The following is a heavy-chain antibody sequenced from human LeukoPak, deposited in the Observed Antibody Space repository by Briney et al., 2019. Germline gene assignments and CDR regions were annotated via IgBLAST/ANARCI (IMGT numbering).Heavy chain of an antibody. V-gene: IGHV1-18*01. CDR1: GYTFTTYA. J-gene: IGHJ4*02. CDR3: ADLLRDY. D-gene: IGHD4-17*01. CDR2: ISAYNGNT. Sequence: GASVKVSCKASGYTFTTYAIHWVRQATGRSLEWMGWISAYNGNTNYAQKLQGRVTMTTDTSTSTAYMELRSLRSDDTAVYYCADLLRDYWGQGTLVTVSS.